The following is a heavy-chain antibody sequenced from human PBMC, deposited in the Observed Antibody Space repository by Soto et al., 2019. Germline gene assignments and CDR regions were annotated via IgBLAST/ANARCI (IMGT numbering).Heavy chain of an antibody. CDR1: GFTFRDHY. CDR3: AKDMGDRWYFAL. J-gene: IGHJ2*01. Sequence: GGSLRLSCAGSGFTFRDHYMSWVRQAPGQGLEWVSYMSSSGATIYYADSVRGRFTISRDNAKNSLYLQLNSLRAEDTALYYCAKDMGDRWYFALWGRGTLVTVSS. CDR2: MSSSGATI. D-gene: IGHD3-16*01. V-gene: IGHV3-11*01.